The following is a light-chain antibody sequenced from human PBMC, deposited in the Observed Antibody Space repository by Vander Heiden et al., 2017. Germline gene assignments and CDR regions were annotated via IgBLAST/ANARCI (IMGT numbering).Light chain of an antibody. V-gene: IGKV1-27*01. CDR2: AAS. CDR1: QGISNY. Sequence: DIQLTPSPSSLSASVGDRVTITCRASQGISNYLAWYQQKPGKVPKLLIYAASTLQSGVPSRFSGSGSGTDFTRTISSLQPEDVATNYCQKYNRAPPLTFGGGTKVEIK. J-gene: IGKJ4*01. CDR3: QKYNRAPPLT.